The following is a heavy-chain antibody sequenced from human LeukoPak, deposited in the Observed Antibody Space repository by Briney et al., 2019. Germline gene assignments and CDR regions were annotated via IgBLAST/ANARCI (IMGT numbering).Heavy chain of an antibody. Sequence: SETLSLTCTVSGGSISSYYWSWIRQPPGKGLEWIGYIYYSGSTYYNPSLKSRVTISVDTSKNQFSLKLSSVTAADTAVYYCARGGRLRYFDRPIYWGQGTLVTVSS. V-gene: IGHV4-59*06. CDR2: IYYSGST. D-gene: IGHD3-9*01. CDR1: GGSISSYY. CDR3: ARGGRLRYFDRPIY. J-gene: IGHJ4*02.